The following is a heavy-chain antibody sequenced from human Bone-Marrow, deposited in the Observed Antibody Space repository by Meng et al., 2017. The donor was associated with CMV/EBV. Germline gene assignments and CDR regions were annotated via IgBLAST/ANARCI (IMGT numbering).Heavy chain of an antibody. Sequence: SGVTFSDHYMDWVRQSPGKGLEWVGRIRKKANSYPTEYAASVKGRFTISRDDSKNSMYLQMNSLKAEDTAVYFCARCLTGPSDYFFDYWGQGTLVTVSS. V-gene: IGHV3-72*01. J-gene: IGHJ4*02. CDR3: ARCLTGPSDYFFDY. D-gene: IGHD3-9*01. CDR2: IRKKANSYPT. CDR1: GVTFSDHY.